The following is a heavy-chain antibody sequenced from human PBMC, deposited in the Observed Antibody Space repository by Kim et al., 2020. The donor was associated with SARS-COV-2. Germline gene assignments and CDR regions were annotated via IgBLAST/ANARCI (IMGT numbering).Heavy chain of an antibody. J-gene: IGHJ4*02. Sequence: SETLSLTCTISDDSINTNKWWSWVRQPPGKGPEWIGEIHHDGTTNYYPSLKSRVTISVDKSRNQFFLRLYSMTAADTAVYFWARRVWAGPFDLWGRGTLVTVSS. CDR2: IHHDGTT. CDR1: DDSINTNKW. V-gene: IGHV4-4*02. D-gene: IGHD3-16*01. CDR3: ARRVWAGPFDL.